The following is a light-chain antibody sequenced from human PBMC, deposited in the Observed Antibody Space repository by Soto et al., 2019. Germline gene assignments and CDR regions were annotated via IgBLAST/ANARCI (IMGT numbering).Light chain of an antibody. CDR3: QQRSNWPLT. V-gene: IGKV3-11*01. J-gene: IGKJ3*01. CDR2: DAS. CDR1: QSISSY. Sequence: EIVLTQSPATLSLSPGERATLSCRASQSISSYLAWYQQKPGQAPRLLIYDASNRATGIPARFSGSGSGTDSTLTISSPEPEDFAVYYCQQRSNWPLTFGPGTKVDIK.